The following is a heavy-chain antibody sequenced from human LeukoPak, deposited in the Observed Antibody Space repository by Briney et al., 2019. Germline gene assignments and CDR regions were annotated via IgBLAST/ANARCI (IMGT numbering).Heavy chain of an antibody. Sequence: SEILSLTWTVSGGSISSGDYYWRWIRQPPGKGLEWIGYIYYSGSTYYNPSLKSRVTISVDTSKNQFSLKLSSVTAADTAVYYCARDRDITMIATDWGQGILVTVSS. V-gene: IGHV4-30-4*01. D-gene: IGHD3-22*01. CDR2: IYYSGST. J-gene: IGHJ4*02. CDR3: ARDRDITMIATD. CDR1: GGSISSGDYY.